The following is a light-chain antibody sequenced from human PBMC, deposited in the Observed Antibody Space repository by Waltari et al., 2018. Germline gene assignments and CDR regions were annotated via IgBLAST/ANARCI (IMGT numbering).Light chain of an antibody. CDR3: QQYYSSPYS. J-gene: IGKJ2*03. V-gene: IGKV4-1*01. Sequence: DIVMTQSPDSLAVSLGARATINCTSSQSFLYSANNKNYLAWYQQKPGQPPRLLIYWASTRKSGVPDRFSGSGSGTDFTLTISSLQAEDVAVYYCQQYYSSPYSFGQGTKLGIK. CDR2: WAS. CDR1: QSFLYSANNKNY.